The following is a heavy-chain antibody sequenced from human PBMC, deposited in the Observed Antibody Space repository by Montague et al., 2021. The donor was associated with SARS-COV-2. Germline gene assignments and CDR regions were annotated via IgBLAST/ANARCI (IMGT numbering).Heavy chain of an antibody. CDR3: ARDGSLRFELLIGPRHYYDGMDV. D-gene: IGHD3-9*01. CDR2: IYYSGST. Sequence: SETLSLTCTVSGGSISSSSYYWGWIRQPPGKGLEWIGSIYYSGSTYYNPSLKSRVTISVDTSKNQFSLKLSSATAADTAVYYCARDGSLRFELLIGPRHYYDGMDVWGQGTTVTVSS. V-gene: IGHV4-39*07. J-gene: IGHJ6*02. CDR1: GGSISSSSYY.